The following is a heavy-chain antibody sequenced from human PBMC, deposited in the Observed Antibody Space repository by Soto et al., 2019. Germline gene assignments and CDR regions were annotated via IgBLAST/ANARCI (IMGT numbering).Heavy chain of an antibody. J-gene: IGHJ6*02. CDR1: GGTFSSYA. V-gene: IGHV1-69*01. Sequence: QVQLVQSGAEVKKPGSSVKVSCKASGGTFSSYAISWVRQAPGQGLEWMGGIISIFGTANYAQKFQGRVTITADETTSIAYMELSSLRSEDTAVYYCAREDNYAYYYYGMDVWGQGTTVTVSS. CDR3: AREDNYAYYYYGMDV. D-gene: IGHD4-4*01. CDR2: IISIFGTA.